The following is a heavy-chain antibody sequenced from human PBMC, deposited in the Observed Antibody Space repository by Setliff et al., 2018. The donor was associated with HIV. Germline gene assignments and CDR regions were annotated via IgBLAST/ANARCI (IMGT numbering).Heavy chain of an antibody. J-gene: IGHJ3*02. CDR2: ISSSSDIPT. Sequence: GGSLRLSCAASGFRFSDYYMNWIRQAPGKGLEWLSYISSSSDIPTKYADSVQGRFTISRDNAKNSLYLQMNSLRVDDTAVYYCVGSPAEAASAAWDEAFDILGQGTLVTVSS. V-gene: IGHV3-11*06. CDR3: VGSPAEAASAAWDEAFDI. CDR1: GFRFSDYY. D-gene: IGHD1-26*01.